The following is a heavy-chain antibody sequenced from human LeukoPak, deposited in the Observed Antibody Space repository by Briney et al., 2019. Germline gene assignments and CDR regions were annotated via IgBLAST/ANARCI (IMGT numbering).Heavy chain of an antibody. V-gene: IGHV3-30*04. J-gene: IGHJ4*02. D-gene: IGHD1-14*01. Sequence: PGGSLRLSCAASGFTFSTYAMHWVRQAPGKGLEWVAVISYDGSSKYYADSVKGRFTISRDNSKNTLYLQMNSLRAEDTAVYYCAKATGYLLWGQGTLVTVSS. CDR3: AKATGYLL. CDR2: ISYDGSSK. CDR1: GFTFSTYA.